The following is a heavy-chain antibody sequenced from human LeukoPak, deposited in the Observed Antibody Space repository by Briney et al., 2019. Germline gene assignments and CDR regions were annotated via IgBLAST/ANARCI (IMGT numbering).Heavy chain of an antibody. CDR3: ARERVAGFDY. CDR2: INSDGGST. V-gene: IGHV3-74*01. D-gene: IGHD6-19*01. CDR1: GFTFSSYW. Sequence: PGGSLRLSCAASGFTFSSYWMHWVRQAPGKGLVWVSRINSDGGSTTYADSVKGRFTISRDNAKNTLYLQMDSLRAEDTAVYYCARERVAGFDYWGQGTLVTVSS. J-gene: IGHJ4*02.